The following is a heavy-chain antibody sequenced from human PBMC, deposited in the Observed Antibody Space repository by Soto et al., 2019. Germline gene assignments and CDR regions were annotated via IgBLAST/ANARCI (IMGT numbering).Heavy chain of an antibody. J-gene: IGHJ4*02. CDR1: GFAVTTHT. CDR2: SGSSATYT. V-gene: IGHV3-21*01. Sequence: EVQLVESGGGLVEPGGSLRLSCAASGFAVTTHTITWVRQAPGKGLEWVSSSGSSATYTYFADSVKGRFTISRDNAKNSVFLEMSSLRVEDTAVYYCAREAPGFSGIDYWGQGILVTVSS. CDR3: AREAPGFSGIDY. D-gene: IGHD3-10*01.